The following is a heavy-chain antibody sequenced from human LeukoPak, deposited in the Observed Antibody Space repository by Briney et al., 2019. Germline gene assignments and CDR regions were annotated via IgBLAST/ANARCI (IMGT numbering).Heavy chain of an antibody. CDR3: AKDHLPGIVVADRDY. J-gene: IGHJ4*02. V-gene: IGHV3-30*18. CDR2: ISYDGSNK. CDR1: GFTFSSYG. D-gene: IGHD6-19*01. Sequence: GGSLRLSCAASGFTFSSYGMHWVRQAPGKRLEWVAVISYDGSNKYYADSVKGRFTISRDNSKNTLYLQMNSLRAEDTAVYYCAKDHLPGIVVADRDYWGQGTLVTVSS.